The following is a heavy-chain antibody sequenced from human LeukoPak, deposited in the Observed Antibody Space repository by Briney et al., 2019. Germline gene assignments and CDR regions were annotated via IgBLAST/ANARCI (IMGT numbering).Heavy chain of an antibody. Sequence: GGSLRLSCAASGFTFSSYSMNWVRQAPGKGLEWVSSISGSSSYTYYADSVKGRFTISRDNAKNSLYLQMNSLRAEDTAVYYCARGYCSGGSCYPEYFQHWGQGTLVTVSS. CDR1: GFTFSSYS. V-gene: IGHV3-21*01. D-gene: IGHD2-15*01. CDR2: ISGSSSYT. CDR3: ARGYCSGGSCYPEYFQH. J-gene: IGHJ1*01.